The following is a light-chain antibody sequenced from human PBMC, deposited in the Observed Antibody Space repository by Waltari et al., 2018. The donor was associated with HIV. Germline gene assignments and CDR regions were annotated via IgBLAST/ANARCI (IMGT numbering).Light chain of an antibody. J-gene: IGLJ3*02. CDR2: EVS. CDR1: SSHVGGHNH. V-gene: IGLV2-14*01. Sequence: QSALTQPASVFGSPGQSITIPCTGSSSHVGGHNHFSWYQQHPGKAPKRMIFEVSNRPSGVSNRFSGSKSGNTASLAISGLQAEDEADYYCKSYTGSSTPWVFGGGTKLTVL. CDR3: KSYTGSSTPWV.